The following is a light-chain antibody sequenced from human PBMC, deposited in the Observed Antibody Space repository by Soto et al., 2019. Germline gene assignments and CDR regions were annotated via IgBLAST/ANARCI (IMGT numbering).Light chain of an antibody. CDR2: WAS. J-gene: IGKJ1*01. CDR3: QQYYSTPTWT. V-gene: IGKV4-1*01. CDR1: QSVLYSSNNKNY. Sequence: DVVMTQSPDSLAVSLGERATINCKSSQSVLYSSNNKNYLAWYQQKPGQPPKLLISWASIRESGVPDRFSGSGSGTAFTLTISSLQAEDVAVYYCQQYYSTPTWTFGQGTKVEI.